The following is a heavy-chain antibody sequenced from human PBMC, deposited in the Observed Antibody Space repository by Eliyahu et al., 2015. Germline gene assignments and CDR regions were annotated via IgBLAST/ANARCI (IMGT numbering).Heavy chain of an antibody. CDR3: ARLPRDYYGSGSRGRYFDS. J-gene: IGHJ4*02. D-gene: IGHD3-10*01. Sequence: QLQLQESGPGLVKPSETLSLPCTVSGGSINSNDFFWGWIRQPPGKGLEWIGSIYYGGSTYFNPSLKSRVTISVDTSNNRFSLTVTSVTAADTAVYYCARLPRDYYGSGSRGRYFDSWGQGTLVTVSS. CDR2: IYYGGST. V-gene: IGHV4-39*07. CDR1: GGSINSNDFF.